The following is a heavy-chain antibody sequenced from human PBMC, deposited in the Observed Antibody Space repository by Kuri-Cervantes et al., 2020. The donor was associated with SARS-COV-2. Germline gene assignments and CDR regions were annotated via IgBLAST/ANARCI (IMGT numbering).Heavy chain of an antibody. CDR1: GFTFSDAW. V-gene: IGHV3-71*01. CDR3: ARDMGCGYSYGSEDY. J-gene: IGHJ4*02. Sequence: GESLKISCVASGFTFSDAWMSWVRQAPGKGLEWVGFIRSKAYGGTTEYAASVKGRFTISRDDSKSIAYLQMNSLRAEDTAVYYCARDMGCGYSYGSEDYWGQGTLVTVSS. CDR2: IRSKAYGGTT. D-gene: IGHD5-18*01.